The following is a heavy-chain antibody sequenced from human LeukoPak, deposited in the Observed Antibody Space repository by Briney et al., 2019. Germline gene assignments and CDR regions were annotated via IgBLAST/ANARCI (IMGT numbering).Heavy chain of an antibody. CDR2: ISAYNGHT. CDR3: ARNTETAIPLPYYFDY. D-gene: IGHD2-21*02. V-gene: IGHV1-18*01. J-gene: IGHJ4*02. Sequence: ASVKVSCKASGYSFTSYGISWVRQAPGQGLEWMGWISAYNGHTNYAQKFQGRVTITRDTSASTAYMDLSSLRSEDTAVYYCARNTETAIPLPYYFDYWGQGTLVTVSS. CDR1: GYSFTSYG.